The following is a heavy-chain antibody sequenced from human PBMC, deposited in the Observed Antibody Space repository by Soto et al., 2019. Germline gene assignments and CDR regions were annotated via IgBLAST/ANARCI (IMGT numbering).Heavy chain of an antibody. CDR3: VRDTDWAFDY. CDR1: GFSLSSYN. Sequence: GGSLRLSCTASGFSLSSYNMNWVRQAQGKGLEWISYISTTSAIYYADSVKGRFTVSRDNGKNSLYLQMNNLRAEDTAVYYCVRDTDWAFDYWGQGALVTVSS. J-gene: IGHJ4*02. D-gene: IGHD3-9*01. CDR2: ISTTSAI. V-gene: IGHV3-48*01.